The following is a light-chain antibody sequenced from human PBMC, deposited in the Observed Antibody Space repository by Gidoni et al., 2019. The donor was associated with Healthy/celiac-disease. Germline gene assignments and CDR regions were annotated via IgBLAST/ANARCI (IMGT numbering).Light chain of an antibody. CDR1: QSVSSN. CDR3: QQYNNLARA. CDR2: GAS. Sequence: EIVMTQSPATLSASPGERATLSCRASQSVSSNLAWYQQKPGQAPRLLIYGASTRATGIPARFSGSGSGTEFTLTISSLQSEDFAVYYCQQYNNLARAFGQGTKVEIK. V-gene: IGKV3-15*01. J-gene: IGKJ1*01.